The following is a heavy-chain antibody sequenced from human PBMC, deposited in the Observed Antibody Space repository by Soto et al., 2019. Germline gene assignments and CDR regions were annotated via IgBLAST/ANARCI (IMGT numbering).Heavy chain of an antibody. Sequence: QVHLVQSGAEVKKPGASVKVSCKGSGYGFTTYGITWVRQAPGQGLEWMAWISAHNGNTNYAQKAQGRVTVTRDTSTSTAYMELRRLRYDDTAVYYCARGRYGDYWGQGALVTVSS. V-gene: IGHV1-18*01. D-gene: IGHD1-1*01. J-gene: IGHJ4*02. CDR2: ISAHNGNT. CDR1: GYGFTTYG. CDR3: ARGRYGDY.